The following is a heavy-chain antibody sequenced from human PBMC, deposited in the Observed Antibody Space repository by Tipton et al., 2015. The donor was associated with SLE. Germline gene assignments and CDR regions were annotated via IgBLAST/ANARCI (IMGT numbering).Heavy chain of an antibody. Sequence: LRLSCAVYGGSFSGYYWSWIRQPPGKGLEWIGEINHSGSTNYNPSLKSRVTISVDTSKNQFSLKLSSVTAADTAVYHCARVDGSSGWGADYWGQGTLVTVSS. CDR1: GGSFSGYY. CDR2: INHSGST. V-gene: IGHV4-34*01. J-gene: IGHJ4*02. D-gene: IGHD6-19*01. CDR3: ARVDGSSGWGADY.